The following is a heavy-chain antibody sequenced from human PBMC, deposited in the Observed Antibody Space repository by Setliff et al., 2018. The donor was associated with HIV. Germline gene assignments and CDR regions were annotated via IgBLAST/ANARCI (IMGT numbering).Heavy chain of an antibody. Sequence: RLSLTCAVSGGSISSTNWWSWVRQPPGKGLEWIGEIYHSGSTNYNPSLKSRVTISVDKSKSQFSLKLSSVTAADTAVYYCAREEAEYYGSGSYADYWGQGTLVTVSS. CDR1: GGSISSTNW. V-gene: IGHV4-4*02. D-gene: IGHD3-10*01. J-gene: IGHJ4*02. CDR3: AREEAEYYGSGSYADY. CDR2: IYHSGST.